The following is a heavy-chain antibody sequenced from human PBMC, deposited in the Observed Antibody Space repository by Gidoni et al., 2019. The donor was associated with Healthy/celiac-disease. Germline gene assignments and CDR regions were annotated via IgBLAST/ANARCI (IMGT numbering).Heavy chain of an antibody. D-gene: IGHD3-9*01. V-gene: IGHV3-13*04. CDR2: IGTAGDT. CDR3: ARDTGYGGGFDL. CDR1: GFTFSSYD. J-gene: IGHJ2*01. Sequence: EVQLVESGGGLVQPGGSLRLSCAASGFTFSSYDMHWVRQATGKGLEWVSAIGTAGDTYYPGSVKGRFTISRENAKNSLYLQMNSLRAGDTAVYYCARDTGYGGGFDLWGRGTLVTVSS.